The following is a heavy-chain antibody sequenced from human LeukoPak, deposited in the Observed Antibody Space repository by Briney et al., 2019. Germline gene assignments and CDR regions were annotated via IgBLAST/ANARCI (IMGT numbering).Heavy chain of an antibody. CDR2: ISNSGVTP. CDR3: RGHRYGYEVDY. V-gene: IGHV3-23*01. D-gene: IGHD5-18*01. CDR1: GFNFRSYA. Sequence: PGGSLRLSCAASGFNFRSYAMSWVRQAPGKGLEWISGISNSGVTPYYADSVKGRFSISRDNSKNMVYLQMSSLRVDDTAIYYCRGHRYGYEVDYWGQGALVTVSS. J-gene: IGHJ4*02.